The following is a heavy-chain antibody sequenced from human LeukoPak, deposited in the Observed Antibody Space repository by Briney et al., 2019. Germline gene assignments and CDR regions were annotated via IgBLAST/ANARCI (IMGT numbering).Heavy chain of an antibody. CDR3: ARRAMVRGVIKDAFDI. V-gene: IGHV4-59*08. CDR2: IYYSGST. Sequence: SETLSLTCTVSGGSISSYYWSWIRQPPGKGLEWIGYIYYSGSTNYNPSLKSRVTISVDTSKNQFSLKLSSVTAADTAVYYCARRAMVRGVIKDAFDIRGQGTMVTVSS. D-gene: IGHD3-10*01. CDR1: GGSISSYY. J-gene: IGHJ3*02.